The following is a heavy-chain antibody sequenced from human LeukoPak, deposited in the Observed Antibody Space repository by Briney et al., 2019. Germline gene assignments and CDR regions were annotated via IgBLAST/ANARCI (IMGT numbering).Heavy chain of an antibody. D-gene: IGHD2-15*01. CDR1: GCTFSSYA. CDR2: IIPIFGTA. Sequence: AVTVSCQASGCTFSSYAISWVQQAPGQGLECMGGIIPIFGTANYAQKFQGRVTITADESTSTAYMELSSLRSEDTAVYYCARSSGGSYGEIDYWGQGTLVTVSS. J-gene: IGHJ4*02. CDR3: ARSSGGSYGEIDY. V-gene: IGHV1-69*13.